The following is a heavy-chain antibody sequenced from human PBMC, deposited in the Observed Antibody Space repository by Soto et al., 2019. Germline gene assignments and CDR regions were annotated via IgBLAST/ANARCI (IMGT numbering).Heavy chain of an antibody. D-gene: IGHD5-18*01. CDR3: ARDAYSYGSNQGQFDY. CDR1: GYTFTGYY. Sequence: QVQLVQSGAEVKKPGASVKVSCKASGYTFTGYYMHWVRQAPGQGLEGMGWINPNSGGTNYAQKFQGRVTMTRDTSISTAYMELSRLRSDDTAVYYCARDAYSYGSNQGQFDYWGQGTLVTVSS. CDR2: INPNSGGT. J-gene: IGHJ4*02. V-gene: IGHV1-2*02.